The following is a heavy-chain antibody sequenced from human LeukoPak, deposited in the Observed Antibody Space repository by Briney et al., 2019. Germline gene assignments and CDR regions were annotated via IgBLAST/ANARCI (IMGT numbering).Heavy chain of an antibody. V-gene: IGHV4-59*01. J-gene: IGHJ4*02. CDR2: IYYSGST. Sequence: SETLSLTCTVSGGSISSYYWSWIRQPPGRGLEWIGYIYYSGSTNYNPSLKSRVTISVDTSKNQFSLKLSSVTAADTAVYYCARTYYDFWSGYYRDEYYFDYWGQGTLVTVSS. D-gene: IGHD3-3*01. CDR1: GGSISSYY. CDR3: ARTYYDFWSGYYRDEYYFDY.